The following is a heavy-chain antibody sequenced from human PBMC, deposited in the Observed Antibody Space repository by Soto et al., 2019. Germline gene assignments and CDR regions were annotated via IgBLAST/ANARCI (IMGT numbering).Heavy chain of an antibody. D-gene: IGHD4-17*01. V-gene: IGHV1-69*12. CDR2: IIPIFGTA. Sequence: QVQLVQSGAAVKKPGSSVKVSCKASGGTFSSYAISWVRQAPGQGLEWMGGIIPIFGTANYAQKFQGRVTITADESTSTAYMELSSLRSEDTAVYYCARGAGDYGGNEHYFDYWGQGTLVTVSS. J-gene: IGHJ4*02. CDR3: ARGAGDYGGNEHYFDY. CDR1: GGTFSSYA.